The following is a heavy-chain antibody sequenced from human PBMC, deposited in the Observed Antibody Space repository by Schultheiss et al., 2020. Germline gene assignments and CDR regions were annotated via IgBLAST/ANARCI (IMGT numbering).Heavy chain of an antibody. CDR3: ARVVRNYYYGMDV. J-gene: IGHJ6*02. CDR2: INHSGSS. Sequence: SETLSLTCAVYGGSFSGYYWSWIRQSPGKGLEWIGEINHSGSSNYNPSLKSRVTISVDTSKNQFSLKLSSVTAADTAVYYCARVVRNYYYGMDVWGQGTTVTVSS. V-gene: IGHV4-34*01. CDR1: GGSFSGYY.